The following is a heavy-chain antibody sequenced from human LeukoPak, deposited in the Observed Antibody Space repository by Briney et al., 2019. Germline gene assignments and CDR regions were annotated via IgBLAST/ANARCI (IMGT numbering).Heavy chain of an antibody. Sequence: GGSLRLSCAASGFTFSTYWMHWVRQAPGKGLMWVSRIISDGSSTSYAGSVKGRFTISRDNAKNTLYLQMNSLRAEDTALYYCVREPRVPLHPYSSGVFDNWGQGTLVTVSS. CDR2: IISDGSST. J-gene: IGHJ4*02. V-gene: IGHV3-74*01. CDR1: GFTFSTYW. CDR3: VREPRVPLHPYSSGVFDN. D-gene: IGHD6-19*01.